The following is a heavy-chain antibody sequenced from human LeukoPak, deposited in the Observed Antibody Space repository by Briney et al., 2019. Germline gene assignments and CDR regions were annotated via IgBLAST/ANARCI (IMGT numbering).Heavy chain of an antibody. CDR3: ARAPGYMNWFDP. V-gene: IGHV4-38-2*02. D-gene: IGHD1-1*01. CDR2: IYHSGST. CDR1: GYSISSGYY. J-gene: IGHJ5*02. Sequence: SETLSLTCTVSGYSISSGYYWGWIRQPPGKGLEWIGSIYHSGSTYYNPSLKSRVTISVDTSKNQFSLKLSSVTAADTAVYYCARAPGYMNWFDPWGQGTLVTVSS.